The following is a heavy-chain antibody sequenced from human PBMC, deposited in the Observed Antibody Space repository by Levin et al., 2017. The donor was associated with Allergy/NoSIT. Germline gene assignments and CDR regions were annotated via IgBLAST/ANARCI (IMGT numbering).Heavy chain of an antibody. CDR2: IKQDGSEK. J-gene: IGHJ4*02. D-gene: IGHD2-15*01. Sequence: GGSLRLSCAASGFTFSSYWMSWVRQAPGKGLEWVANIKQDGSEKYYVDSVKGRFTISRDNAKDSLYLQMNSLRAEDTAVYYCARCRDGGYCNGGNAYWGQGTLVTVSS. CDR3: ARCRDGGYCNGGNAY. V-gene: IGHV3-7*01. CDR1: GFTFSSYW.